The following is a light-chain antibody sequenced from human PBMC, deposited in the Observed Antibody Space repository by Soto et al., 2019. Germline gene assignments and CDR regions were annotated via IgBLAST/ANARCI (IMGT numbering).Light chain of an antibody. J-gene: IGLJ1*01. Sequence: QSALSQPPSVSGAPGQRITISCTGSSSNIGANYDVHWYRQVPGTAPKLLMSGDNNRPSGVADRFSGSKSGTSASLAITRLQAEDEADYYCQSYDSSLNRFFGTGTKLTVL. V-gene: IGLV1-40*01. CDR3: QSYDSSLNRF. CDR2: GDN. CDR1: SSNIGANYD.